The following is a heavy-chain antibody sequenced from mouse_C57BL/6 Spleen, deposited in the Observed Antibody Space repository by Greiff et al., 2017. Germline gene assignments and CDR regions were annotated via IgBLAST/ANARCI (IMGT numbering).Heavy chain of an antibody. V-gene: IGHV1-59*01. CDR2: IDPSDSYT. CDR1: GYTFTSYW. Sequence: VQLQQPGAELVRPGTSVKLSCKASGYTFTSYWMHWVKQRPGQGLEWIGVIDPSDSYTNYNQKFKGKATLTVDTSSSTAYMQLSSLTSEDSAVYYCARDDGYDYAFDYWGQGTTLTVSS. J-gene: IGHJ2*01. D-gene: IGHD2-4*01. CDR3: ARDDGYDYAFDY.